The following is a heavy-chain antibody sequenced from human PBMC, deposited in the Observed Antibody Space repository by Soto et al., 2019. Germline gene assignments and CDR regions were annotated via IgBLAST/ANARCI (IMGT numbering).Heavy chain of an antibody. CDR3: ASESVGDDPLLDY. V-gene: IGHV1-69*02. CDR2: VIPILGVV. CDR1: GGYYRSYT. Sequence: QVQVVQSGAEVKKPGSSVKVSCKASGGYYRSYTITWVRQAPGQGLEWMGRVIPILGVVNYAQKFQGKVTFTAGKSTSTAYMELSSLRSDDTAVYYCASESVGDDPLLDYWGQGTLVTVSS. D-gene: IGHD4-17*01. J-gene: IGHJ4*01.